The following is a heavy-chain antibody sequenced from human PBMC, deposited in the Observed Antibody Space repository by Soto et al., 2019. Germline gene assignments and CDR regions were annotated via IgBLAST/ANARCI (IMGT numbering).Heavy chain of an antibody. CDR2: IKQDGSEK. D-gene: IGHD2-2*01. V-gene: IGHV3-7*01. J-gene: IGHJ6*04. Sequence: GGSLRLSCAASGFTFSSYWMSWVRQAPGKGLEWVANIKQDGSEKYYVDSVKGRFTISRDNAKNSLYLQMNSLRAEDTAVYYCARDIVVPAAKKGAMVDVWGKGTTVTVSS. CDR1: GFTFSSYW. CDR3: ARDIVVPAAKKGAMVDV.